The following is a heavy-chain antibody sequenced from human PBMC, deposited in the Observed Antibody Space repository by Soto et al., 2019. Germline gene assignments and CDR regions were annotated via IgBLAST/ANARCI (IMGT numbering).Heavy chain of an antibody. V-gene: IGHV1-18*01. J-gene: IGHJ5*02. CDR1: GYTFTSYG. CDR3: ARDYYDSSGYSNWFDP. CDR2: ISAYNGNT. D-gene: IGHD3-22*01. Sequence: EASVKVSCKASGYTFTSYGISWVRQAPGQGLEWMGWISAYNGNTNYAQKLQGRVTMTTDTSTSTAYMELRSLRSDDTAVYYCARDYYDSSGYSNWFDPWGQGTLVTVSS.